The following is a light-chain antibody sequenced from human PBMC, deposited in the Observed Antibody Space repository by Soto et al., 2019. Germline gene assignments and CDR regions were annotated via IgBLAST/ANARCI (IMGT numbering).Light chain of an antibody. CDR2: GAS. V-gene: IGKV3-15*01. Sequence: IVINASSRPLSFFSGERPPPSCMVCQSVSSTLAWYQQKPGQAPRLLIYGASTRATGIPARFSGSGSGTEFTLTISSLQSEDFAVYYCQQYNNWPHTFGQGTKVDIK. CDR1: QSVSST. J-gene: IGKJ1*01. CDR3: QQYNNWPHT.